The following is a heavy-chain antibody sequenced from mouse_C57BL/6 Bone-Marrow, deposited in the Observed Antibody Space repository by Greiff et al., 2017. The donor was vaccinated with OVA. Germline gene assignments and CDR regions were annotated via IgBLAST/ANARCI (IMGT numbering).Heavy chain of an antibody. D-gene: IGHD5-5*01. CDR3: ARDYRYAMDY. Sequence: QVQLKESGAELVKPGASVKMSCKASGYTFTSYWLTWVKQRPGKGLEWIGDMYPGSGSTNYNEKFKSKATLTVDTSSSTAYMQLSSLTSEDSAVYYCARDYRYAMDYWGQGTSVTVSS. CDR2: MYPGSGST. J-gene: IGHJ4*01. V-gene: IGHV1-55*01. CDR1: GYTFTSYW.